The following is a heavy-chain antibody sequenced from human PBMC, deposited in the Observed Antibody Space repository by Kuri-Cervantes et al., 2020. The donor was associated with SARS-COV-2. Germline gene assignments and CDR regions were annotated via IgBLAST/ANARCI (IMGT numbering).Heavy chain of an antibody. V-gene: IGHV4-39*01. CDR3: ARHDY. CDR1: GGSISSGGYY. J-gene: IGHJ4*02. Sequence: GSLRLSCTVSGGSISSGGYYWGWIRQPPGKGLEFIGTIYYDGRTYYNTSPKSRVTISVDTSKNQFSLKLSSVTAADTAVYYCARHDYWGQGTLVTVSS. CDR2: IYYDGRT.